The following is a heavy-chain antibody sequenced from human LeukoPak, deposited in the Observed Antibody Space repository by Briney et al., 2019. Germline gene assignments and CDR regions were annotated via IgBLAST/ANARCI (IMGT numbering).Heavy chain of an antibody. CDR1: GGSFSGYY. D-gene: IGHD1-26*01. J-gene: IGHJ3*01. CDR2: INHSGST. CDR3: ARPFSGSYSDAFDL. Sequence: SETLSLTCAVYGGSFSGYYWSWIRQPPGKGREWSGEINHSGSTNYNPSLKSRVTISVDTSKNQFSLKLSSVTAADTAVYYCARPFSGSYSDAFDLWGQGTMVTVSS. V-gene: IGHV4-34*01.